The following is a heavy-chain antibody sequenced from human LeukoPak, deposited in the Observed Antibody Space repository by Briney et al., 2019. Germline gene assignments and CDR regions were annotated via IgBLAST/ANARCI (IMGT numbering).Heavy chain of an antibody. CDR2: IKQDGSEK. V-gene: IGHV3-7*01. Sequence: GGSLRLSCAASGFTFSSYWMSWVRQAPGKGLEWVANIKQDGSEKYYVDSVKGRFTISRDNAKSSLSLQTNSLRVDDTAVYYCARDAGALHWGQGARVTVSS. CDR1: GFTFSSYW. CDR3: ARDAGALH. J-gene: IGHJ4*02. D-gene: IGHD4/OR15-4a*01.